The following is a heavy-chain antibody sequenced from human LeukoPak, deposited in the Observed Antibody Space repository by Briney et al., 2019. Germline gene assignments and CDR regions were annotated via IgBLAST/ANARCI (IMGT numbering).Heavy chain of an antibody. CDR1: GFSFGGYA. D-gene: IGHD1-26*01. J-gene: IGHJ4*02. CDR3: AKAPLGSGSYINSPIDY. CDR2: ISGSGGST. Sequence: SGGSLRLSCAASGFSFGGYALSWVRQAPGKGLEWVSAISGSGGSTYYADSVKGRFTISRDNSKNTLYLQMNSLRAEDTAVYYCAKAPLGSGSYINSPIDYWGQGTLVTVSS. V-gene: IGHV3-23*01.